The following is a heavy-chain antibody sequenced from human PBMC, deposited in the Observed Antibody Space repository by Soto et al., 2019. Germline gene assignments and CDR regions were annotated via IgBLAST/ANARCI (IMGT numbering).Heavy chain of an antibody. J-gene: IGHJ4*02. CDR1: GYTFTSYY. D-gene: IGHD3-16*01. V-gene: IGHV1-46*03. CDR2: INPSGGST. Sequence: QVQLVQSGAEVKKPGASVKVSCKASGYTFTSYYMHWVRQAPGQGLEWMGIINPSGGSTSYPQQVQGKVTMTRDTGPRTVYREMSSLTSDATAVYYCARGEVTLDFGANDRSDYSGQGSPVPDS. CDR3: ARGEVTLDFGANDRSDY.